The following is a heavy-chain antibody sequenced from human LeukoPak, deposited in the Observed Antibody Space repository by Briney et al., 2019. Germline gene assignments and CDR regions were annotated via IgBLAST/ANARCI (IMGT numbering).Heavy chain of an antibody. D-gene: IGHD3-3*01. V-gene: IGHV3-15*01. CDR2: IKSKIDGGTA. CDR3: TTDPLLGM. J-gene: IGHJ4*02. Sequence: PGGSLRLSCAASRFTFSNAWMSWVRQAPGKGLDWVGRIKSKIDGGTADYAAPVKGRFTISRDDSKDTLYLQMSGLKTEDTAVYYCTTDPLLGMGGQGTLVTVSS. CDR1: RFTFSNAW.